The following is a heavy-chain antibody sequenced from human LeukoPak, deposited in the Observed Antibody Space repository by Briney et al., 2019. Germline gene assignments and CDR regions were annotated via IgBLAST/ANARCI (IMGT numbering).Heavy chain of an antibody. CDR3: ARDKIVGPTTLDY. CDR1: GFTFSGYW. Sequence: GGSLRLSCAVSGFTFSGYWMSWVRQTPEKGPEWVANIKQDGYEKYYVDSVKGRFTISRDNAKNSLYLQMNSLRADDTAIYYCARDKIVGPTTLDYWGQGTLVTVSS. D-gene: IGHD1-26*01. V-gene: IGHV3-7*01. CDR2: IKQDGYEK. J-gene: IGHJ4*02.